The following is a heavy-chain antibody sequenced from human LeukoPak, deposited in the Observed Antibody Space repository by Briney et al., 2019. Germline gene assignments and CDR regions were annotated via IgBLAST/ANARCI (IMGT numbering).Heavy chain of an antibody. J-gene: IGHJ4*02. CDR2: ISGSGGST. V-gene: IGHV3-23*01. CDR3: AKGLGYSGYHGALATFDY. D-gene: IGHD5-12*01. Sequence: RGSLRLSCAASGFTFSSYAMSWVRQAPGKGLEWVSAISGSGGSTYYADSVKGRFTISRDNSKNTLYLQMNSLRAEDTAVYYCAKGLGYSGYHGALATFDYWGQGTLVTVSS. CDR1: GFTFSSYA.